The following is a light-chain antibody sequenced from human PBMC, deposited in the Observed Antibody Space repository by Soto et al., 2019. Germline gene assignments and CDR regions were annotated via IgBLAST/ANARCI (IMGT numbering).Light chain of an antibody. Sequence: QSAMTQPPSVSGSPGQTVTISCTGTSTNVGSYNRVSWYQQAPGTAPKLIIYDVNNRPSGIPDRFSGSKSGNSASLTISGLQAGDEADYYCSSYTSSRTAVVFGGGTKLTVL. CDR3: SSYTSSRTAVV. J-gene: IGLJ2*01. CDR2: DVN. V-gene: IGLV2-18*02. CDR1: STNVGSYNR.